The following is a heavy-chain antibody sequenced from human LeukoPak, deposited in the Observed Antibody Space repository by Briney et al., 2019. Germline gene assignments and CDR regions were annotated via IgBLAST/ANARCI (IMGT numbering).Heavy chain of an antibody. CDR2: INPNSGGT. Sequence: APVKVSCKASGYTFTGYYMHWVRQAPGQGLEWMGWINPNSGGTNYAQKFQGRVTMTRDTSISTAYMELSRLRSDDTAVYYCARDLNVAVAGTAFDYWGQGTLVTVSS. D-gene: IGHD6-19*01. V-gene: IGHV1-2*02. J-gene: IGHJ4*02. CDR3: ARDLNVAVAGTAFDY. CDR1: GYTFTGYY.